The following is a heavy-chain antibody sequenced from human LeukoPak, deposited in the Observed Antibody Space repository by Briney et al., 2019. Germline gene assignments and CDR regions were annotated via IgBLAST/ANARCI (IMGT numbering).Heavy chain of an antibody. J-gene: IGHJ6*02. D-gene: IGHD6-13*01. CDR2: IYYSGST. V-gene: IGHV4-59*01. CDR3: ARDAGDSSSWYRYYGMDV. CDR1: GGSISSYY. Sequence: SETLSLTCTVSGGSISSYYWSWIRQPPGKGLEWIGYIYYSGSTNYNPSLKSRVTISVDTSKNQFSLKLSSVTAADTAVYYCARDAGDSSSWYRYYGMDVWGQGTTVTVSS.